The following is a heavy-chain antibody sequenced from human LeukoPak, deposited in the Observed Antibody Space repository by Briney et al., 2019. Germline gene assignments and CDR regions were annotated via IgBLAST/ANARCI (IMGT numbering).Heavy chain of an antibody. CDR3: ARSQGIGYFDY. D-gene: IGHD2-21*01. CDR1: GGSISSYY. V-gene: IGHV4-59*01. J-gene: IGHJ4*02. Sequence: SETLSLTCTVSGGSISSYYWSWIRQPPGKGLEWIGYIYYSGSTNYNPSLKSRVTISVDTSKNQFSLKLSCVTAADTVVYYCARSQGIGYFDYWGQGTLVTVSS. CDR2: IYYSGST.